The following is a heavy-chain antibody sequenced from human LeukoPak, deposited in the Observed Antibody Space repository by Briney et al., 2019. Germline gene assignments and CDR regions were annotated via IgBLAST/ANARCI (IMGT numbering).Heavy chain of an antibody. Sequence: PSETLSLTCTVSGGSISSGSYYWSWIRQPAGKGLEWIGRIYTSGSTNYNPSLKSRVTISVDTSKNQFSLKLSSVTAADTAVYYCARAHSGSTLDYYYYYYMDVWGKGTTVTVSS. CDR2: IYTSGST. V-gene: IGHV4-61*02. CDR3: ARAHSGSTLDYYYYYYMDV. CDR1: GGSISSGSYY. D-gene: IGHD1-26*01. J-gene: IGHJ6*03.